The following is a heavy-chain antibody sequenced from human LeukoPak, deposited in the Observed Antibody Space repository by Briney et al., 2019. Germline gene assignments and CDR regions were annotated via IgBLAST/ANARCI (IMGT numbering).Heavy chain of an antibody. CDR3: AKDGPRRDGDNDT. D-gene: IGHD5-24*01. CDR1: GFSFSTYA. CDR2: IRYDGGNK. J-gene: IGHJ4*01. V-gene: IGHV3-30*02. Sequence: GGSLRLSCAASGFSFSTYAMHWVRQAPGKGLEWVAFIRYDGGNKYYVDSVKGRFSISRDNSKNTLYLQMNSLRPEDTAVYYCAKDGPRRDGDNDTWGPGTLVTVSS.